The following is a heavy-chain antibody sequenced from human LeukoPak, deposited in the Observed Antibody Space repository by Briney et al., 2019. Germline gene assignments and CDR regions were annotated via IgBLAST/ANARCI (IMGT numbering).Heavy chain of an antibody. V-gene: IGHV3-74*01. CDR1: ELMFSSNW. J-gene: IGHJ4*02. CDR2: IKSDGSGI. CDR3: AKDPEQGALDY. Sequence: GGSLRLSCAASELMFSSNWIHWVRQAPGTGLVWVSRIKSDGSGISYADSVKGRFTISRDNAKNTLYLQMNSLRAEDTAVYYCAKDPEQGALDYWGQGTLVTVSS.